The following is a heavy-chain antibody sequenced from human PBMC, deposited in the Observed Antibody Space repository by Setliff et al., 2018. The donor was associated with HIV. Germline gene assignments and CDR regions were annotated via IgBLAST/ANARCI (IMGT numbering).Heavy chain of an antibody. J-gene: IGHJ2*01. CDR2: IYYSGAT. Sequence: PSETLSLTCTVSGGSISSGGYYWSWIRQHPGKGLEWIGYIYYSGATYYSPSLNRRLTITKDTSKNQVKLTMTNMDPVDTATFYCAHTFTDYWYFDVWGRGTLVTVSS. D-gene: IGHD2-8*02. CDR1: GGSISSGGYY. V-gene: IGHV4-31*08. CDR3: AHTFTDYWYFDV.